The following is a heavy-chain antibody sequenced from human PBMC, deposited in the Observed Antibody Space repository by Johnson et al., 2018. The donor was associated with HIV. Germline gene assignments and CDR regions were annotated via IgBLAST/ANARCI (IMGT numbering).Heavy chain of an antibody. CDR1: GFTFSSYW. D-gene: IGHD6-19*01. J-gene: IGHJ3*02. CDR2: INGDGSGI. V-gene: IGHV3-74*01. Sequence: EVQLVESGGGLVQPGGSLRLSCAASGFTFSSYWMHWVRQGPGKGLVWVSRINGDGSGITYADSVKGRFTISRDNAKNTLYLQMNSLRAEDTAVYYCARDPREGWPGAFDIWGQGTMVTVSS. CDR3: ARDPREGWPGAFDI.